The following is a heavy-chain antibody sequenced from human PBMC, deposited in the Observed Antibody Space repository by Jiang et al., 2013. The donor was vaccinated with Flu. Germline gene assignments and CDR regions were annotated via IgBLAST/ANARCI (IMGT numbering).Heavy chain of an antibody. D-gene: IGHD2/OR15-2a*01. Sequence: KPTQTLTLTCTVSGFSLSNARMGVSWIRQPPGKALEWLAHIFSNDEKSYSTSLKSRLTISKDTSKNQVVLTMTNMDPVDTATYYCARFSLRDMYYFDYWGQGTLVTVSS. CDR3: ARFSLRDMYYFDY. CDR2: IFSNDEK. V-gene: IGHV2-26*01. J-gene: IGHJ4*02. CDR1: GFSLSNARMG.